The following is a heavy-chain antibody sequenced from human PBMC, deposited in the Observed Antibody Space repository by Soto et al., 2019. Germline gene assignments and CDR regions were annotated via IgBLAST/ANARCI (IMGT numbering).Heavy chain of an antibody. D-gene: IGHD2-2*01. V-gene: IGHV4-30-4*01. J-gene: IGHJ5*02. Sequence: SETLSLTCTVSGGSISSGDYYWSWIRQPPGKGLEWIGYIYYSGSTYYNPSLKSRVTISVDTSKNQFSLKLSSVTAADTAVYYCARHIVVVPAAMSYWFDPWGQGTLVTVSS. CDR2: IYYSGST. CDR1: GGSISSGDYY. CDR3: ARHIVVVPAAMSYWFDP.